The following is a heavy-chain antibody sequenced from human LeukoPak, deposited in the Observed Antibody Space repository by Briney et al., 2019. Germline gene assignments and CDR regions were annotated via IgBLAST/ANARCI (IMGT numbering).Heavy chain of an antibody. CDR3: ARGYSSGWYVYFDY. Sequence: SSETLSLTCTVSGGSISSYYWSWIRQPAGKGLEWIGRIYTSGSTNYNPSLKSRVTMSVDTSKNQFSLKLSSVTAADTAVYYCARGYSSGWYVYFDYWGQGTLVTVSS. CDR2: IYTSGST. CDR1: GGSISSYY. D-gene: IGHD6-19*01. V-gene: IGHV4-4*07. J-gene: IGHJ4*02.